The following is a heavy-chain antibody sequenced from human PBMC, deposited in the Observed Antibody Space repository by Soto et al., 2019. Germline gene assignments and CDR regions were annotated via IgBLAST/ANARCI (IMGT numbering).Heavy chain of an antibody. V-gene: IGHV3-74*01. CDR1: GFTFSTYW. D-gene: IGHD2-8*01. CDR3: TREQQVWIGAYAY. J-gene: IGHJ4*02. CDR2: IKSDGTST. Sequence: EVQLVESGGGLVQPGGSLRLSCAVSGFTFSTYWMHWVRHAPGKGLVWVSGIKSDGTSTYYEDSVKGRFTISRDNTRNTLYLQMSRLRAEDTGLYYWTREQQVWIGAYAYWGQGALVTVSS.